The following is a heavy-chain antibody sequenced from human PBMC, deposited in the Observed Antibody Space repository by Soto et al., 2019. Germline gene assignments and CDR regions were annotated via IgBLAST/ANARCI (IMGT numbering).Heavy chain of an antibody. CDR3: ARGYTGECSGGTCYWFDP. CDR1: GFSFSSYS. Sequence: EVQLVESGGGLVQPGGSLRLSCAASGFSFSSYSMNWVRQAPGKGLEWVSSISSSASHINYADSVKGRFTISRDNAKKSRNLQMNSRRAEDTAVYYCARGYTGECSGGTCYWFDPWGQGTLGTVSS. D-gene: IGHD2-15*01. J-gene: IGHJ5*02. V-gene: IGHV3-21*01. CDR2: ISSSASHI.